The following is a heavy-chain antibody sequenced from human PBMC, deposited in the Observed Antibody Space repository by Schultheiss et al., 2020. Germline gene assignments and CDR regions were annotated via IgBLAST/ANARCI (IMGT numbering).Heavy chain of an antibody. V-gene: IGHV1-46*01. Sequence: ASVKVSCKASGYRFTSYYMEWVRQAPGQGPEWMGIINSSGGGTSYEQKFQGRVTMTRDTSTSTVYMELACLRSEDTAVYYCAKAYGDYAENGWFDPWGQGTLVTVSS. D-gene: IGHD4-17*01. CDR1: GYRFTSYY. J-gene: IGHJ5*02. CDR3: AKAYGDYAENGWFDP. CDR2: INSSGGGT.